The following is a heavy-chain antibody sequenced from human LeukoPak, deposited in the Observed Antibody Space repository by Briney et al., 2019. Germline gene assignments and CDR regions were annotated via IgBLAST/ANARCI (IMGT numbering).Heavy chain of an antibody. Sequence: SETLSLTCTVSGGSISSSSYYWGWIRQPPGKGLEWIGYIYHSGSTYYNPSLKSRVTISVDRSKNQFSLKLSSVTAADTAVYYCARAVETALDAFDIWGQGTMVTVSS. V-gene: IGHV4-30-2*01. CDR2: IYHSGST. CDR1: GGSISSSSYY. J-gene: IGHJ3*02. D-gene: IGHD6-25*01. CDR3: ARAVETALDAFDI.